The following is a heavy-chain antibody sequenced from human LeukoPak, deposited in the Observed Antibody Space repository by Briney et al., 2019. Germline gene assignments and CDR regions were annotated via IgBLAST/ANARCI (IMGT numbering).Heavy chain of an antibody. V-gene: IGHV4-34*01. CDR1: GGSFNGYY. D-gene: IGHD6-13*01. Sequence: PSETLSLTCAVYGGSFNGYYWSWIRQPPGKGLEWIGEINHSGSTNYNPSLKSRVTISVDTSKNQFSLKLSSVTAADTAVYYCARESIAAAGTWYYYYYMDVWGKGTTVTVSS. CDR3: ARESIAAAGTWYYYYYMDV. CDR2: INHSGST. J-gene: IGHJ6*03.